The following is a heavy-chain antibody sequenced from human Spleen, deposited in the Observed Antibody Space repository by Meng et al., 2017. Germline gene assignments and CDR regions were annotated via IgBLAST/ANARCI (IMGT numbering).Heavy chain of an antibody. CDR2: ISAYNGNT. V-gene: IGHV1-18*01. CDR3: ARGRGGYSGYDSREHDAFDS. CDR1: GYTFTSYG. D-gene: IGHD5-12*01. Sequence: ASVKVSCKASGYTFTSYGISWVRQAPGQWLEWMGWISAYNGNTNYAQKLQGRVTMTTDTSTSTAYMELRSLRSDDTAVYYCARGRGGYSGYDSREHDAFDSWGQGTMVTVSS. J-gene: IGHJ3*02.